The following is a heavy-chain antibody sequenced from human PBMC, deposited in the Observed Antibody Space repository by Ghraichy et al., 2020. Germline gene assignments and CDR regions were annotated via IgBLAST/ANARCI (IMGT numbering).Heavy chain of an antibody. CDR3: YIVVVTAILSDY. CDR1: GGSFSGYY. Sequence: SETLSLTCAVYGGSFSGYYWSWIRQPPGKGLEWIGEINHSGSTNYNPSLKSRVTISVDTFKNQFSLKLSSVTAADTAVYYCYIVVVTAILSDYWGQGTLVTVSS. D-gene: IGHD2-21*02. CDR2: INHSGST. J-gene: IGHJ4*02. V-gene: IGHV4-34*01.